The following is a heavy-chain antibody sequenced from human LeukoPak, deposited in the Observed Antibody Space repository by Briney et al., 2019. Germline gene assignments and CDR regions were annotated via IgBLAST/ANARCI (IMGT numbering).Heavy chain of an antibody. D-gene: IGHD7-27*01. CDR1: GFTFSSYW. CDR2: INSDGSST. V-gene: IGHV3-74*01. J-gene: IGHJ4*02. Sequence: GGSLRLSCAASGFTSGFTFSSYWMHWVRQAPGKGLVWVSRINSDGSSTSYADSVRGRFTISRDNSKNTLYLQMDSLRPEDTAVYYCAKGLGNYFDHWGQGTLVTVSS. CDR3: AKGLGNYFDH.